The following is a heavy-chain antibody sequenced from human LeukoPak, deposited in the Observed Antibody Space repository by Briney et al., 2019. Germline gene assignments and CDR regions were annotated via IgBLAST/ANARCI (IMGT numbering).Heavy chain of an antibody. CDR3: ARRTYCGGDCYDY. J-gene: IGHJ4*02. CDR2: IYYSGST. D-gene: IGHD2-21*01. CDR1: GGSISSGDYY. V-gene: IGHV4-61*08. Sequence: SETLSLTCTVSGGSISSGDYYWSWIRQPPGKGLEWIGYIYYSGSTNYNPSLKSRVTISVDASKNQFSLKLSSVTAADTAVYYCARRTYCGGDCYDYWGQGTLVTVSS.